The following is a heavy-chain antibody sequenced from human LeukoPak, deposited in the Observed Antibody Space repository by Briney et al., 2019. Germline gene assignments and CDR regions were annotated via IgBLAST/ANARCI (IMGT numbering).Heavy chain of an antibody. CDR1: GGTCSSYA. D-gene: IGHD5-24*01. CDR3: ARSTYGWLQSYGDY. J-gene: IGHJ4*02. Sequence: SVKVSCKASGGTCSSYAISWVRQAPGQGLEWMGRIIPIFGTANYAQQLQGRVTITTDESTSTAYMELSSLRSEDTAVYYCARSTYGWLQSYGDYWGQGTLVTVSS. CDR2: IIPIFGTA. V-gene: IGHV1-69*05.